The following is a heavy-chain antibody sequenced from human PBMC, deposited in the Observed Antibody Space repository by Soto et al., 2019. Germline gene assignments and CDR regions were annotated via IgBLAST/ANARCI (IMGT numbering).Heavy chain of an antibody. CDR3: ARGGGSSIAARRVSWFDP. CDR1: GDSVSSNSAA. Sequence: QSPTLSLPCAISGDSVSSNSAAWNWIRQSPSRGLEWLGRTYYRSKWYNDYAVSVKSRITINPDTSKNQFSLQLNSVTPEDTAVYYCARGGGSSIAARRVSWFDPWGQGTLVTVSS. J-gene: IGHJ5*02. D-gene: IGHD6-6*01. CDR2: TYYRSKWYN. V-gene: IGHV6-1*01.